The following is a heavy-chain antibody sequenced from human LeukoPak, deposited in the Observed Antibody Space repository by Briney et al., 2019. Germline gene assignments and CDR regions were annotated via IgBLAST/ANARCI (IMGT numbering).Heavy chain of an antibody. Sequence: SETLSLTCTVSGGSISSYYWSWIRQPPGKGLEWIGEINHSGSTNYNPSLKSRVTISVDTSKNQFSLKLSSVTAADTAVYYCARGHDYGDYVTWFDPWGQGTLVTVSS. CDR2: INHSGST. V-gene: IGHV4-34*01. D-gene: IGHD4-17*01. CDR1: GGSISSYY. CDR3: ARGHDYGDYVTWFDP. J-gene: IGHJ5*02.